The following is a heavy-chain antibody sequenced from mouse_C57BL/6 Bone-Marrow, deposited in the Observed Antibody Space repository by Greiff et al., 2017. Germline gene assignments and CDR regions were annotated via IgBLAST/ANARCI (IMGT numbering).Heavy chain of an antibody. CDR3: ASKAGYSNYGFAY. J-gene: IGHJ3*01. CDR1: GFSLTSYG. V-gene: IGHV2-6*01. D-gene: IGHD2-5*01. Sequence: VMLVESGPGLVAPSQSLSITCTVSGFSLTSYGVDWVRQSPGKGLEWLGVIWGVGSTNYNSALKSRLSISKDNSKSQVFLKMNSLQTDDTAMYYCASKAGYSNYGFAYWGQGTLVTVSA. CDR2: IWGVGST.